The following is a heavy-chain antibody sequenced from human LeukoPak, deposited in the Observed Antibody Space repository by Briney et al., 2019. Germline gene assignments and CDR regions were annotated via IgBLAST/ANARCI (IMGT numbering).Heavy chain of an antibody. J-gene: IGHJ4*02. Sequence: PGGSLRLSCAASGFPFSSYSMNWVRQAPGKGLEWVSGINWNGRSTNYADSLKGRFTISRDNAKNSLYLQMNSLRAEDTALYYCARGFISPDDYWGQGTLVTVSS. CDR3: ARGFISPDDY. D-gene: IGHD3-10*01. V-gene: IGHV3-20*04. CDR1: GFPFSSYS. CDR2: INWNGRST.